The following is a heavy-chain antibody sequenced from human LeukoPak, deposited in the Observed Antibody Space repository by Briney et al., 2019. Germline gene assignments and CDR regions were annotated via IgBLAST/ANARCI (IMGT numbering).Heavy chain of an antibody. V-gene: IGHV3-23*01. Sequence: GSLRLSCAASGFTFSSYAMSWVRQAPGKGLEWVSAISGSGGSTYYADSVKGRFTISRDNSKNTLYLQMNSLRAEDTAVYYCAKDRSRYSGSYYPLFDYWGQGTLVTVSS. D-gene: IGHD1-26*01. CDR1: GFTFSSYA. CDR2: ISGSGGST. CDR3: AKDRSRYSGSYYPLFDY. J-gene: IGHJ4*02.